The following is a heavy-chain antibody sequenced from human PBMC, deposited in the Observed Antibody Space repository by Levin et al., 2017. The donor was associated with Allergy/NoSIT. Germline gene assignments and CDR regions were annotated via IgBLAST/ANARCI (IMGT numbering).Heavy chain of an antibody. Sequence: KSSETLSLTCTVSGGSISSSSYYWGWIRQPPGKGLEWIGSIYYSGSTYYNPSLKSRVTISVDTSKNQFSLKLSSVTAADTAVYYCARQHGDEYFQHWGQGTLVTVSS. J-gene: IGHJ1*01. CDR3: ARQHGDEYFQH. D-gene: IGHD4-17*01. CDR2: IYYSGST. CDR1: GGSISSSSYY. V-gene: IGHV4-39*01.